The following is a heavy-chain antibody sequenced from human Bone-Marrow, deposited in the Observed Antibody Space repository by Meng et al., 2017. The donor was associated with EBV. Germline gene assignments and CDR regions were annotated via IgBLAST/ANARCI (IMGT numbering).Heavy chain of an antibody. CDR3: ARDRSYYDSSGYYYISWFDY. CDR1: GVTVSTYS. Sequence: EVQLVESGGGLVKPGGSLRLSCAASGVTVSTYSMNWVRQAPGKGLEWVSSISSDSSYIHYADSVKGRFTITRDNAKNSLYLQTNSLRAEDTAVYYCARDRSYYDSSGYYYISWFDYWGQGTMVTVYS. CDR2: ISSDSSYI. D-gene: IGHD3-22*01. J-gene: IGHJ4*02. V-gene: IGHV3-21*01.